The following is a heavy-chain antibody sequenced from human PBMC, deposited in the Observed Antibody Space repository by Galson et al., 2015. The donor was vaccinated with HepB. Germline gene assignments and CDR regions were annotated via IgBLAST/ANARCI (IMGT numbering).Heavy chain of an antibody. D-gene: IGHD3-10*01. CDR1: GFTFSSYA. J-gene: IGHJ3*02. CDR2: ISGSGGST. CDR3: AKSRRDGSGNDAFDI. Sequence: SLRLSCAASGFTFSSYAMSWVRQAPGKGLEWVSAISGSGGSTYYADSVKGPFTISRDNSKNTLYLQMNSLRAEDTAVYYCAKSRRDGSGNDAFDIWGQGTMVTVSS. V-gene: IGHV3-23*01.